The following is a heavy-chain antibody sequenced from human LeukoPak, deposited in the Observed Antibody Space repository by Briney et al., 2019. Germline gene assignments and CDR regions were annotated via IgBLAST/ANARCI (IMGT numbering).Heavy chain of an antibody. V-gene: IGHV4-59*08. CDR2: VYYSGST. CDR1: GGSISNYY. D-gene: IGHD4-17*01. CDR3: ARSYGDYITGAYAFDV. Sequence: SETLSLTCTVSGGSISNYYWSWIRQPPEKGLEWIGYVYYSGSTNYNPSLKSRLTISVDTSKNQFSLKLSSVTAADTAVYYCARSYGDYITGAYAFDVWGQGTMVTVSS. J-gene: IGHJ3*01.